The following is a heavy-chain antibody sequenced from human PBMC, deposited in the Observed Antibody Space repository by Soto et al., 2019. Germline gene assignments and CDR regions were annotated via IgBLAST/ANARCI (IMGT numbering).Heavy chain of an antibody. CDR3: ARALGGYYGSGSYYTHRGYYGMDV. CDR2: IIPILGIA. CDR1: GGTFSSYT. D-gene: IGHD3-10*01. V-gene: IGHV1-69*02. J-gene: IGHJ6*02. Sequence: QVQLVQSGAEVKKPGSSVKVSCKASGGTFSSYTISWVRQAPGQGLEWMGRIIPILGIANYAQKFQGRVTITADKSTSTAYMELSSLRSEDTAVYYCARALGGYYGSGSYYTHRGYYGMDVWGQGTTVTVSS.